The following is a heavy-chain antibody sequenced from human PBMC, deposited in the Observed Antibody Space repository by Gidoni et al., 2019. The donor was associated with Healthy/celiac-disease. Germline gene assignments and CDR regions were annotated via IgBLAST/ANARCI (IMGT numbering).Heavy chain of an antibody. D-gene: IGHD2-2*01. CDR3: ARGGPRGSKVVVPAASAYFDL. V-gene: IGHV4-34*01. Sequence: QVQLQQWGAGLLKPSETLSLTCAVYCGSFSGYYCIWIRQPPGKGLEWIGEINHSGSTNYNPSLKSRVTISVDTSKNQFSLKLSSVTAADTAVYYCARGGPRGSKVVVPAASAYFDLWGRGTLVTVSS. CDR2: INHSGST. J-gene: IGHJ2*01. CDR1: CGSFSGYY.